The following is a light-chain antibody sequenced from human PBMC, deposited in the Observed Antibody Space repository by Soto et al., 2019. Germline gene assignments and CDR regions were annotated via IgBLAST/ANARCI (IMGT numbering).Light chain of an antibody. V-gene: IGKV1-33*01. J-gene: IGKJ1*01. CDR3: QHYNSYSEA. CDR2: DVS. CDR1: QDISNY. Sequence: DIQITQSPASLSLSVLERFTITCQASQDISNYLHWFQQKPGKAPQLLIFDVSNLQTGVPSRFSGSGSGTEFTLTISSLQPDDFATYYCQHYNSYSEAFGQGTK.